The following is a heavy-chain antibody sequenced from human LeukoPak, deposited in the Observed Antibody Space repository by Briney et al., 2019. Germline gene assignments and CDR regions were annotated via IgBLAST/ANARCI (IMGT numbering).Heavy chain of an antibody. V-gene: IGHV4-59*12. J-gene: IGHJ4*02. D-gene: IGHD6-13*01. Sequence: SETLSLTCAVYGGSFSGYYWNWIRQPPGKGLEWIGYIYYSGSTNYNPSLKSRVTISVDTSKNQFSLKLSSVTAADTAVYYCARTAAGPARYYFDYWGQGTLVTVSS. CDR3: ARTAAGPARYYFDY. CDR1: GGSFSGYY. CDR2: IYYSGST.